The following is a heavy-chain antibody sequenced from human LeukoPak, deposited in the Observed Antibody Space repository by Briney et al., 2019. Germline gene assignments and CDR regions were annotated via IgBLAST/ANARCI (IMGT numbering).Heavy chain of an antibody. CDR3: ARAGSPSTYYYDSSGSTFGY. CDR2: ISSSSSTI. V-gene: IGHV3-48*01. D-gene: IGHD3-22*01. CDR1: GFTFSSYS. Sequence: GGSLRLSCAASGFTFSSYSMNWVRQAPGKGLEWVSYISSSSSTIYYADSVKGRFTISRDNAKNSLYPQMNSLRAEDTAVYYCARAGSPSTYYYDSSGSTFGYWGQGTLVTVSS. J-gene: IGHJ4*02.